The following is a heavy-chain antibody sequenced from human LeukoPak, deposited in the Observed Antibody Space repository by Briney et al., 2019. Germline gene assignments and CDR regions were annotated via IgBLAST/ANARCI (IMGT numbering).Heavy chain of an antibody. Sequence: PGGSLRLSCAASGFTFGDYAMHWVRQAPGKGLEWVSGISWNSGSIGYADSVKGRFTISRDNAKDSLYLQMNSLRAEDMALYYCAKAQYYYGSGSHDAFDIWGQGTMVTVSS. J-gene: IGHJ3*02. D-gene: IGHD3-10*01. V-gene: IGHV3-9*03. CDR3: AKAQYYYGSGSHDAFDI. CDR1: GFTFGDYA. CDR2: ISWNSGSI.